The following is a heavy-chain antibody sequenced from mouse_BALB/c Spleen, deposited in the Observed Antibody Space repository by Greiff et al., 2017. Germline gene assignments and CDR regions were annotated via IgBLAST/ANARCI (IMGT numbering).Heavy chain of an antibody. CDR2: IDPANGNT. CDR1: GFNIKDTY. Sequence: VQLKESGAELVKPGASVKLSCTASGFNIKDTYMHWVKQRPEQGLEWIGRIDPANGNTKYDPKFQGKATITADTSSNTAYLHLSSLTSEDTAVYYCATGPWFAYWGQGTLVTVSA. J-gene: IGHJ3*01. CDR3: ATGPWFAY. V-gene: IGHV14-3*02.